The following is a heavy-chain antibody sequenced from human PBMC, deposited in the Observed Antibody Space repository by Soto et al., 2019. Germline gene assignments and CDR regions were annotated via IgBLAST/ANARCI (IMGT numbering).Heavy chain of an antibody. D-gene: IGHD3-16*01. CDR2: ISATGGGT. CDR3: AKDRRAGGNSAFYFDF. V-gene: IGHV3-23*01. Sequence: QPGGSLRLSCAASGFKFSNYAMSWVRQAPGKGLEWVSLISATGGGTYYADSVKGRFTTSRDNSHNTLYLQVHSLTAEDTAVYYCAKDRRAGGNSAFYFDFWGQGAQVTVSS. J-gene: IGHJ4*02. CDR1: GFKFSNYA.